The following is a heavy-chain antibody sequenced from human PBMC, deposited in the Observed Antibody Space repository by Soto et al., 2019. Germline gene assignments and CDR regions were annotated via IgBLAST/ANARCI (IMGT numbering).Heavy chain of an antibody. CDR1: GFTFSNYS. Sequence: GGSLRLSXAASGFTFSNYSINWVRQAPGKGLEWVSSISPSTSYIYYSDSVMGRFTISRDNAKNSLYLQMNSLTAEDTAVYYCARGVTYSGSYFEPVDYWGQGTLVTVSS. CDR3: ARGVTYSGSYFEPVDY. J-gene: IGHJ4*02. D-gene: IGHD1-26*01. CDR2: ISPSTSYI. V-gene: IGHV3-21*01.